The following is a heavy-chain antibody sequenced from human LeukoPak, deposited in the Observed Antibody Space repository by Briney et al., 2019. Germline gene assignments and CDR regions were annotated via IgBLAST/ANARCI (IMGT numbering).Heavy chain of an antibody. CDR3: ARARTS. V-gene: IGHV3-48*03. D-gene: IGHD3/OR15-3a*01. J-gene: IGHJ4*02. Sequence: GGSLRLSCAASGFPFSSYEMNWVRQAPGKGLEWVSHISSSGTIIYYADSVKGRFTISRDNAKNSLYLQMNSLRAEDTAVYYCARARTSWGQGTLVTVSS. CDR2: ISSSGTII. CDR1: GFPFSSYE.